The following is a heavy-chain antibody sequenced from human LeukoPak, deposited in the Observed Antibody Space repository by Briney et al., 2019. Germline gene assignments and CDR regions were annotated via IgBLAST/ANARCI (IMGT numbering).Heavy chain of an antibody. CDR3: ARDKGGGYDSYFDY. CDR1: DGSISSGSYY. D-gene: IGHD5-12*01. J-gene: IGHJ4*02. V-gene: IGHV4-61*02. CDR2: IYTSGST. Sequence: SQTLSLTCTVSDGSISSGSYYWSWIRQPAGKGLEWIGRIYTSGSTNYNPSLKSRVTISVDTSKNQFSLKLSSVTAADTAVYYCARDKGGGYDSYFDYWGQGTLVTVSS.